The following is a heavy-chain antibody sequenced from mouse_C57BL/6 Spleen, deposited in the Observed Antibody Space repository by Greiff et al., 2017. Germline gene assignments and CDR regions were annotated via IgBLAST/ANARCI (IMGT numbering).Heavy chain of an antibody. CDR3: ARSDYYGSSYDWYFDV. CDR2: IKPNYGTT. D-gene: IGHD1-1*01. Sequence: VQLQQSGPELVKPGASVKISCKASGYSFTDYNMNWVKQSNGKSLEWIGVIKPNYGTTSYNQKFKGKATLTVDQSSSTAYMQLNSLTSEDSAVYYCARSDYYGSSYDWYFDVWGTGTTVTVSS. J-gene: IGHJ1*03. V-gene: IGHV1-39*01. CDR1: GYSFTDYN.